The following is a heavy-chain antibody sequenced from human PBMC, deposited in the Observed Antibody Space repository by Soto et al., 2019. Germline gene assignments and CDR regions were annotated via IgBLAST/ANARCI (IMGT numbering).Heavy chain of an antibody. V-gene: IGHV4-39*01. CDR1: GGSISSSSYY. Sequence: QLQLQESGPGLVKPSETLSLTCTVSGGSISSSSYYWGWIRQPPGKGLEWIGSIYYSGSTYYNPSLKSRVTISVDTSKNQFSLKLSSVTAADTAVYYCANGGITFGGVIAREDAFDIWGQGTMVTVSS. J-gene: IGHJ3*02. D-gene: IGHD3-16*02. CDR2: IYYSGST. CDR3: ANGGITFGGVIAREDAFDI.